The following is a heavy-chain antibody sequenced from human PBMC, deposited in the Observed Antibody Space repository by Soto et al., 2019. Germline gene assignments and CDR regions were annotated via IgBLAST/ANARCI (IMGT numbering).Heavy chain of an antibody. CDR2: IYHSGST. J-gene: IGHJ4*02. CDR3: ARDRTYSSSSGLGY. D-gene: IGHD6-6*01. CDR1: GGSFSSSNW. Sequence: PSETLSLTCAVSGGSFSSSNWWSWVRQPPGKGLEWIGEIYHSGSTNYNPSLKSRVTISVDKSKNQFSLKLSSVTAADTAVYYCARDRTYSSSSGLGYWGQGALVTVSS. V-gene: IGHV4-4*02.